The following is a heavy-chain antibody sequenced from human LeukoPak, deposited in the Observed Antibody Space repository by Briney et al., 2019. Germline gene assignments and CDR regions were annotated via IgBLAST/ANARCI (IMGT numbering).Heavy chain of an antibody. Sequence: ASVKVSCKASGYTFTSYDTNWVRQATGQGLEWMGWMNPNSGNTGYAQKFQGRVTMTRNTSISTAYMELSSLRSEDTAVYYCARAGGMSIAARPYYYYGMDVWGQGTTVTVSS. CDR3: ARAGGMSIAARPYYYYGMDV. CDR1: GYTFTSYD. CDR2: MNPNSGNT. J-gene: IGHJ6*02. V-gene: IGHV1-8*01. D-gene: IGHD6-6*01.